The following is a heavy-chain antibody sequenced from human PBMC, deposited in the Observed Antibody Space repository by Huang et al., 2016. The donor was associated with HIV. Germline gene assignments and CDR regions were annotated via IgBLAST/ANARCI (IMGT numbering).Heavy chain of an antibody. V-gene: IGHV4-34*02. CDR1: GGSFTGNY. CDR2: VNDSGAT. D-gene: IGHD3-3*01. J-gene: IGHJ6*02. Sequence: QMQLQQRGAGLLKPSETLSLTCVSGGSFTGNYLTWIRQAPGKGLEWIGEVNDSGATNYNPSRNGRVTISLDNAKRELSLDLRSVTAADTAVYYCARQWTILEWLLGLDVWGQGTTVIVSS. CDR3: ARQWTILEWLLGLDV.